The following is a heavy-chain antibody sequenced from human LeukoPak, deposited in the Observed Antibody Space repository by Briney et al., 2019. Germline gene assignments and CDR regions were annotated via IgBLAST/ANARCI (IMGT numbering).Heavy chain of an antibody. V-gene: IGHV3-30-3*01. D-gene: IGHD6-13*01. Sequence: GGSLRLSCAASGFTFSSYAMHWVRQAPGKGLEWVAVISYDGSNKYYADSVKGRFTISRDNSKNTLYLQMNSLRAEDTAVYYCARDPSPGYSSSWYVSYFDYWGQGTLVTVSS. CDR2: ISYDGSNK. CDR1: GFTFSSYA. CDR3: ARDPSPGYSSSWYVSYFDY. J-gene: IGHJ4*02.